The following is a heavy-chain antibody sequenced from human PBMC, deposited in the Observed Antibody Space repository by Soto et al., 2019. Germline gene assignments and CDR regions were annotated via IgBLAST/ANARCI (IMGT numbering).Heavy chain of an antibody. CDR2: ISYDGSNK. CDR3: AKDQVLLWFGAPDY. D-gene: IGHD3-10*01. CDR1: GFTFSSYG. Sequence: GGSLRLSCAASGFTFSSYGMHWVRQAPGKGLEWVAVISYDGSNKYYADSVKGRFTISRDNSKNTLYLQMNSLRAEDTAVYYCAKDQVLLWFGAPDYWGQGTLVTVSS. J-gene: IGHJ4*02. V-gene: IGHV3-30*18.